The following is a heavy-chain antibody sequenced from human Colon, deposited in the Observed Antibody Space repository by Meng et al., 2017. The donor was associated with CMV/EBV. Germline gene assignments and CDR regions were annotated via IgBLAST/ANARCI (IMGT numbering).Heavy chain of an antibody. CDR2: IRYDGSNK. Sequence: GGSLRLSCAASGFTFSSYGMHWVRQAPGKGLEWVAFIRYDGSNKYYADSVKGRFTISRDNSKNTLYLQMSSLRAEDTAVYYCAKPRRTIFGVVPSPPDYWGQGTLVTVSS. CDR1: GFTFSSYG. V-gene: IGHV3-30*02. CDR3: AKPRRTIFGVVPSPPDY. D-gene: IGHD3-3*01. J-gene: IGHJ4*02.